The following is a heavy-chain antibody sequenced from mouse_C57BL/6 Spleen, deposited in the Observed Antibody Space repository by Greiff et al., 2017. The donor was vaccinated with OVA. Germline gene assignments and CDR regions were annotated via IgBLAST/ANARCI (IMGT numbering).Heavy chain of an antibody. V-gene: IGHV1-26*01. D-gene: IGHD1-1*01. J-gene: IGHJ2*01. CDR2: INPNNGGT. Sequence: EVQLQQSGPELVKPGASVKISCKASGYTFTDYYMNWVKQSHGKSLEWIGDINPNNGGTSYNQKFKGKATLTVDKSSSTAYMELRSLTSEDSAVYYCASRHYGSLLDYWGQGTTLTVSS. CDR3: ASRHYGSLLDY. CDR1: GYTFTDYY.